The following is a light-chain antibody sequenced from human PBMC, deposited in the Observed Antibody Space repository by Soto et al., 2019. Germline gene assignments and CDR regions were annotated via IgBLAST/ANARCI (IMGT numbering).Light chain of an antibody. CDR3: CSYTDIALDVV. CDR2: DVT. J-gene: IGLJ2*01. CDR1: SSDIRDYDY. V-gene: IGLV2-14*01. Sequence: QSALTQPASVSGSPGQSITISCTGTSSDIRDYDYVSWYQHLPGKAPKLLIFDVTHRPSGVSDRFSGSKSGNTASLTISGVRPEDEADYYCCSYTDIALDVVFGGGTQLTVL.